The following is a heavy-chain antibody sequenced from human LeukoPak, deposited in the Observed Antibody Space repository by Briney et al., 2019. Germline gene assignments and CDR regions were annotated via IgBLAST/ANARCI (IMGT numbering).Heavy chain of an antibody. Sequence: SETLSLTCTVSGGSIRNYYWNWIRQSPGKGLEWIGYIYYTGSTNYNPSLKSRVSISVDTSKNQFSLRLSSVTAADTALYYCAIGSIPENWFDPWGQGTLVTVSS. CDR2: IYYTGST. CDR1: GGSIRNYY. CDR3: AIGSIPENWFDP. J-gene: IGHJ5*02. V-gene: IGHV4-59*01.